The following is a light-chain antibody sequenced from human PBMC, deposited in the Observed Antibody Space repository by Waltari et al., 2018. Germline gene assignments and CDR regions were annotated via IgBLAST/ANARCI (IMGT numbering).Light chain of an antibody. CDR3: QSADSTSSFYL. Sequence: SAALRQPPSVSVSPGQTATIPCSGESFLKQYAYWHQHKPGQAPVQVIYKDTERPSGIPERFSGSSSGTTVTLTIRGVQAEDEAVYYCQSADSTSSFYLFGAGTRVSV. CDR2: KDT. CDR1: SFLKQY. V-gene: IGLV3-25*03. J-gene: IGLJ1*01.